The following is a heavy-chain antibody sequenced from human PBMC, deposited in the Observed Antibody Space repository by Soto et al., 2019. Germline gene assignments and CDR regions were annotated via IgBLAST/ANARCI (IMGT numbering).Heavy chain of an antibody. V-gene: IGHV4-34*01. CDR1: GGSFSGYY. D-gene: IGHD3-3*01. J-gene: IGHJ4*02. Sequence: PSETLSLTCAVYGGSFSGYYWSWIRQPPGKGLEWIGEINHSGSTNYNPSLKSRVTISVDTSKNQFSLKLSSVTAADTAVYYCAKKSRSFWSGYFDYWGQGTLVTLSS. CDR2: INHSGST. CDR3: AKKSRSFWSGYFDY.